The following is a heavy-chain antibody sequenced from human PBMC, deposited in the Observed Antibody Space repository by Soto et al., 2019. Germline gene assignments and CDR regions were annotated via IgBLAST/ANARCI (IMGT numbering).Heavy chain of an antibody. Sequence: GGSLRLSCAASGCPFSDYYMDWVRQAPGKGLEWLGRIRNKVNRHTTEYAASVKGRFTISRNDSENSLSLQMNGLKTEDTAVYYCARVVSGCDYWGQGVQVTVSS. CDR3: ARVVSGCDY. CDR2: IRNKVNRHTT. V-gene: IGHV3-72*01. D-gene: IGHD2-21*02. CDR1: GCPFSDYY. J-gene: IGHJ4*02.